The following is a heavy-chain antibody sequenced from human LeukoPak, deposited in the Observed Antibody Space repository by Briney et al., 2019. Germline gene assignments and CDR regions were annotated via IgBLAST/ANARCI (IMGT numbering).Heavy chain of an antibody. CDR1: GGSISNAGYY. D-gene: IGHD2-8*02. CDR3: ARVVTGGDYVDY. CDR2: IYYSGST. V-gene: IGHV4-30-4*08. Sequence: SETLSLTCTVSGGSISNAGYYWSWIRQHPGRGLEWIGYIYYSGSTYYNPSLKSRVTISVDTSKNQFSLKLSSVTAANTAVYYCARVVTGGDYVDYWGQGTLVTVSS. J-gene: IGHJ4*02.